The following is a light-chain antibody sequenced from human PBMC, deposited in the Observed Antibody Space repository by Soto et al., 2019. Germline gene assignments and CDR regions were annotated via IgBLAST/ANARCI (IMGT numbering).Light chain of an antibody. CDR3: QSYDSSVTLRV. CDR2: GNS. CDR1: ISNIGAGYD. V-gene: IGLV1-40*01. J-gene: IGLJ1*01. Sequence: QSVLTQPPSVSGAPGQRVTISCTGSISNIGAGYDVHWYQQLPGTAPKLLIYGNSNRPSGVPDRFSGSKSGTSASLAITGLQAEDEADYYCQSYDSSVTLRVFGPGTKVTVL.